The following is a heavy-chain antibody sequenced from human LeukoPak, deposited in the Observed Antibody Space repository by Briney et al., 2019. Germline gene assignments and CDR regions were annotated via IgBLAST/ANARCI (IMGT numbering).Heavy chain of an antibody. CDR1: GFTFSSFT. CDR3: ARDKGAVDYFDY. D-gene: IGHD4-23*01. CDR2: ISSTGDYT. Sequence: GGSLRLSCAASGFTFSSFTMNWVRQAPGKGREWVSSISSTGDYTFYADSVKGRFTISRDNAKNSLYLQMNSLRAEDTALYYCARDKGAVDYFDYWGQGTLVTVSS. V-gene: IGHV3-21*01. J-gene: IGHJ4*02.